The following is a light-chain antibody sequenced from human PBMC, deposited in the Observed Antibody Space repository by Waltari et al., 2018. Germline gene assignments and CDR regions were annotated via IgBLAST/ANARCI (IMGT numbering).Light chain of an antibody. V-gene: IGKV4-1*01. J-gene: IGKJ2*01. CDR2: WAS. CDR1: QSVLYSSNNKNY. CDR3: QQYYSTPYT. Sequence: NCKSSQSVLYSSNNKNYLAWYQQKPGQPPKLLIYWASTRESGVPDRFSGSGSGTDFTLTISSLQAEDVAVYYCQQYYSTPYTFGQGTKLEIK.